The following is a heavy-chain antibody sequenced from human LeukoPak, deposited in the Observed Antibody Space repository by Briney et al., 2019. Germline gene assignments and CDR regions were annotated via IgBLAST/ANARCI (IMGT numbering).Heavy chain of an antibody. CDR3: KASGYSYGYYFDY. J-gene: IGHJ4*02. Sequence: PGGSLRLSCAASGFNFSSYSMNWVRQAPGKGLVRVTSISSSSSYIYYADSVKGRFTISRDNAKNSLYLQMNSLRAEDTAVYYCKASGYSYGYYFDYWGQGTLVTVSS. CDR1: GFNFSSYS. V-gene: IGHV3-21*01. D-gene: IGHD5-18*01. CDR2: ISSSSSYI.